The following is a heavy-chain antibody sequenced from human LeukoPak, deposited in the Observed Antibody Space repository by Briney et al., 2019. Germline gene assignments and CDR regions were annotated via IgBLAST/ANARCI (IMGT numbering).Heavy chain of an antibody. CDR3: AKEKGGAAGGDFDY. CDR2: ISGSGGRT. Sequence: PGGSLRLSRAASGFTFSSYAMSWVHQAPGKGLEWVSVISGSGGRTYYADSVKGRFTISRDNSKNTLYLQMKSLRAEDTAVYYCAKEKGGAAGGDFDYWGQGTLVTVSS. D-gene: IGHD6-13*01. V-gene: IGHV3-23*01. J-gene: IGHJ4*02. CDR1: GFTFSSYA.